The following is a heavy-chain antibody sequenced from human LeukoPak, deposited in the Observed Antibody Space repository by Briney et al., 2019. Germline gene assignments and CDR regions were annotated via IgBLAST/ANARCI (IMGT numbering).Heavy chain of an antibody. J-gene: IGHJ4*02. V-gene: IGHV1-18*01. Sequence: ASVKVSCKASGYTFTSYGISWVRQAPGQGLEWMGWISAYNGNTNYAQKLQGRVTMTTDTSTSTAYMELRSLRSDDTAVYYCAKEYSSSWYTYYFDYWGQGTLVTVSS. CDR2: ISAYNGNT. CDR3: AKEYSSSWYTYYFDY. D-gene: IGHD6-13*01. CDR1: GYTFTSYG.